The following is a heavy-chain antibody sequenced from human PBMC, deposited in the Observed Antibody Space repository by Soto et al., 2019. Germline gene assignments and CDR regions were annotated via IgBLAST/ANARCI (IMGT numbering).Heavy chain of an antibody. CDR3: ARVYYDKAFDI. Sequence: SETLSLTCAVSGYSISSGYYWGWIRQPPGKGLEWIGSIYHSGSTYYNPSLKSRVTISVDTSKNQFSLKLSSVTAADTAVYYCARVYYDKAFDIWGKGTMVTVSS. V-gene: IGHV4-38-2*01. J-gene: IGHJ3*02. CDR2: IYHSGST. CDR1: GYSISSGYY. D-gene: IGHD3-22*01.